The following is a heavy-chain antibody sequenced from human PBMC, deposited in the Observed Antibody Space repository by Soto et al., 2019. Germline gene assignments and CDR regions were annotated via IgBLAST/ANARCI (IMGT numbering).Heavy chain of an antibody. Sequence: QVQLQESGPGLVKPSQTLSLTCTVSGGSINSGDYYWSWIRQPPGKGLEWIGYIHNSGGAYYNPSLKSRVTFLIDMSKNQFSLKVNSVTAADTAVYFCARASVVATAVDYWGQGTLVTVSS. J-gene: IGHJ4*02. CDR3: ARASVVATAVDY. D-gene: IGHD2-21*02. CDR2: IHNSGGA. V-gene: IGHV4-30-4*01. CDR1: GGSINSGDYY.